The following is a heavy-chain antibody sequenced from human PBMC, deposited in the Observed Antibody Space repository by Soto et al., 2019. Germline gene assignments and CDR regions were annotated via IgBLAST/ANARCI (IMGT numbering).Heavy chain of an antibody. CDR1: CYTFFNYG. CDR3: ARDSLSGTDAFDI. CDR2: ISVYNGNT. J-gene: IGHJ3*02. D-gene: IGHD1-26*01. Sequence: ASVKVSCKASCYTFFNYGVTWVRKAPGQGLEWMGWISVYNGNTNYAQKLQGRVTLTTDISTSTAYMELRSLTSDETAVYYCARDSLSGTDAFDIWGQGTMVTVSS. V-gene: IGHV1-18*01.